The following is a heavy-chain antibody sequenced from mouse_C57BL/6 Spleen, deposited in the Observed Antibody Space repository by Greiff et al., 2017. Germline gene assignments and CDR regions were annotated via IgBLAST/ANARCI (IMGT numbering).Heavy chain of an antibody. J-gene: IGHJ4*01. CDR1: GFTFTDYY. D-gene: IGHD4-1*02. CDR2: IRNKANGYKT. V-gene: IGHV7-3*01. CDR3: ARSTGTRVYYYAMDY. Sequence: EVMLVESGGGLVQPGGSLSLSCAASGFTFTDYYMSWVRQPPGKALEWLGFIRNKANGYKTEYSASVKGRFTISRDNSQSILYLQMNALRAEDSATYYCARSTGTRVYYYAMDYWGQGTSVTVSS.